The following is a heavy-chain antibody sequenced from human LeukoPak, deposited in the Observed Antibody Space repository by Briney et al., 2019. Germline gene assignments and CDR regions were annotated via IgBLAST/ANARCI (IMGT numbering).Heavy chain of an antibody. CDR3: ARDYYDSSGLDY. V-gene: IGHV4-61*02. D-gene: IGHD3-22*01. CDR2: IYTSGST. CDR1: GGSISSGSYY. J-gene: IGHJ4*02. Sequence: SETLSLTCTVSGGSISSGSYYWRWIRQPAGTGLEWIGRIYTSGSTNYNPSLKSRVTISVDTSKNQFSLKLSSVTAADTAVYYCARDYYDSSGLDYWGQGTLVTVSS.